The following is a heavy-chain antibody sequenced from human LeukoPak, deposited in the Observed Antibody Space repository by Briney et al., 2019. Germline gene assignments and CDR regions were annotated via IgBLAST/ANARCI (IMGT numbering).Heavy chain of an antibody. CDR2: IQQDGGQK. CDR1: GFTFSNHW. CDR3: AREGSGYDV. D-gene: IGHD2-15*01. J-gene: IGHJ4*02. Sequence: PGGSLRLSCAASGFTFSNHWMSWVRQAPGKGLEWVANIQQDGGQKNYVDSVKGRFTIFRDNAKNSLSLQMNSLRAEDTGIYYCAREGSGYDVWGQGTLVTVSA. V-gene: IGHV3-7*01.